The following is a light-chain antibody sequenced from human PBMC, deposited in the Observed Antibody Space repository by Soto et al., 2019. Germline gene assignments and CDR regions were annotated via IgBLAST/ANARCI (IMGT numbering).Light chain of an antibody. J-gene: IGKJ4*01. CDR3: QHRAGWPPALT. CDR2: NAS. CDR1: ESVSNS. V-gene: IGKV3-11*01. Sequence: ETVLTQSPATLSLSPGERATFSCRASESVSNSLAWYQHKPGQAPRLLIYNASNRATGIPARFSGSGSGTDFTLTISSLEPEDFAVYFCQHRAGWPPALTFGGGTKVEIK.